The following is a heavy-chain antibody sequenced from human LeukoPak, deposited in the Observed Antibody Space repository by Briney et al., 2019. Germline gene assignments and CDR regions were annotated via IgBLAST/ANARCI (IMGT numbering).Heavy chain of an antibody. CDR2: INTNTGNP. J-gene: IGHJ4*02. D-gene: IGHD2-2*01. Sequence: GASVKVSCKASGYTLTNYALNWVRQAPGQGLEWMGWINTNTGNPTYAQGFTGRFVFSLDTSVNTAYLQISSLKAEDTAIYYCARVQGYCSITSCYPHYWGQGTLATVSS. CDR3: ARVQGYCSITSCYPHY. CDR1: GYTLTNYA. V-gene: IGHV7-4-1*02.